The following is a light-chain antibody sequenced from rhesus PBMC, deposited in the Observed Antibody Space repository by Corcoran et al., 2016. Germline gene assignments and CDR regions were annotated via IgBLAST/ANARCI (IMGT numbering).Light chain of an antibody. J-gene: IGKJ1*01. CDR1: QSISSW. Sequence: DIQMTQSPSSLSASVGDTVTITCRASQSISSWLDWYQQKPGKAPNLLIYKASGLQSGVPSRFSGSGSGTVYTLTISSLRPEDFATYYCLPYSSSPWTFGQGNKVGI. CDR2: KAS. V-gene: IGKV1-22*01. CDR3: LPYSSSPWT.